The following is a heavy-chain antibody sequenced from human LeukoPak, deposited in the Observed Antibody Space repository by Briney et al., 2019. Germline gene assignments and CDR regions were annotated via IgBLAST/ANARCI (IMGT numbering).Heavy chain of an antibody. V-gene: IGHV4-39*07. CDR3: ASGYYDSIRGSYLRGIDY. D-gene: IGHD3-16*02. J-gene: IGHJ4*02. CDR1: GGSVSSSSYY. CDR2: IYHSGNT. Sequence: SETLSLTCTVSGGSVSSSSYYWGWIRQAPGKGLEWIGNIYHSGNTYYNPSLKSRVTIFVDTSKNEFSLNLCSVTAADTAVYYCASGYYDSIRGSYLRGIDYWGQGTLVTVSS.